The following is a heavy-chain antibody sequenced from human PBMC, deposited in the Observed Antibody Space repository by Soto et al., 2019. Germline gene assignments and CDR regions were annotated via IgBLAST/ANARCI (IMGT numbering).Heavy chain of an antibody. CDR2: ISSSGST. Sequence: QVQLQESGPGLVKPAETLSLICSVSGDSNSSYYWSWIRQSPGKGLEWLGYISSSGSTTYNPSLKSRLTISLHTSNHQFSLTLDSVTAADTAVYYCARARNLLTGYYKGGFYYFDFWGQGTLVTVSS. D-gene: IGHD3-9*01. CDR1: GDSNSSYY. J-gene: IGHJ4*02. CDR3: ARARNLLTGYYKGGFYYFDF. V-gene: IGHV4-59*01.